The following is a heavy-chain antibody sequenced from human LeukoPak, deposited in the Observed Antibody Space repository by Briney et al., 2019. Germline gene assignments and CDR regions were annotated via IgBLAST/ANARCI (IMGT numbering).Heavy chain of an antibody. J-gene: IGHJ4*02. CDR3: ARAGGVAQKPLDY. CDR1: GYTFTSYG. Sequence: ASVKVSCKASGYTFTSYGISWVRQAPGQGLQWMGWSSAYNGNTNYAQKVQGRVTMTTDTSTSTAYMGLRSLRADDTAVYYCARAGGVAQKPLDYWGQGTLVTVYS. V-gene: IGHV1-18*01. CDR2: SSAYNGNT. D-gene: IGHD2-15*01.